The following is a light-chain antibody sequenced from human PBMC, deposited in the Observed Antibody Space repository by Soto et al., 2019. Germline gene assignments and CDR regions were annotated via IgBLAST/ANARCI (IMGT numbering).Light chain of an antibody. CDR1: QTVSTNY. V-gene: IGKV3-20*01. Sequence: EIVLTQSPGTLSLSPGERATLSCRASQTVSTNYLAWYQQKPGQAPSLLIYGASSRATGIPDRFSGSGSGTDFTLTISRLEPEDFAVYYCQQYGSSPVRFGQGTKVEIK. J-gene: IGKJ1*01. CDR2: GAS. CDR3: QQYGSSPVR.